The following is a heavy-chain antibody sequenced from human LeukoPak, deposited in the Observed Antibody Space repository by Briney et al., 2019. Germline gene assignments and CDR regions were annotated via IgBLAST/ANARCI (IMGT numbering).Heavy chain of an antibody. V-gene: IGHV1-8*02. Sequence: ASVKVSCKASGYTFTGYYMHWVRQAPGQGLEWMGWINPNSGNTGYAQKFQGRVTMTRNTSISTAYMELSSLRSEDTAVYYCARGWLAAAGGYGAWGQGTLVTVSS. CDR2: INPNSGNT. D-gene: IGHD6-13*01. CDR1: GYTFTGYY. J-gene: IGHJ4*02. CDR3: ARGWLAAAGGYGA.